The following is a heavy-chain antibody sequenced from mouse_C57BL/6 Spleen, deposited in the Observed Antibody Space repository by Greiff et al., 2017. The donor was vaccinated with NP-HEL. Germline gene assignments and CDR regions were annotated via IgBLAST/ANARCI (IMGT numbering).Heavy chain of an antibody. CDR2: ISYDGSN. V-gene: IGHV3-6*01. CDR3: APNGNYLAWFAY. Sequence: EVKLMESGPGLVKPSQSLSLTCSVTGYSITSGYYWNWIRQFPGNKLEWMGYISYDGSNNYNPSLKNRISITRDTSKNQFFLKLNSVTTEDTATYYCAPNGNYLAWFAYWGQGTLVTVSA. CDR1: GYSITSGYY. J-gene: IGHJ3*01. D-gene: IGHD2-1*01.